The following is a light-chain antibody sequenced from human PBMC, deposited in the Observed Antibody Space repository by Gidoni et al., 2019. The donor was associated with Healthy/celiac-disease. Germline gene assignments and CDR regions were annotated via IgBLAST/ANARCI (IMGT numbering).Light chain of an antibody. V-gene: IGKV1-NL1*01. Sequence: VQMTQSTSSPSASVGDRVTITCRASQGISNSLAWSQQKPGKATHPLLYSASTLESGVPSRCSGSGSGTDDTPTISSMQAEDFATYYCQQYYSTPLYTFGQGTKLEIK. CDR2: SAS. J-gene: IGKJ2*01. CDR3: QQYYSTPLYT. CDR1: QGISNS.